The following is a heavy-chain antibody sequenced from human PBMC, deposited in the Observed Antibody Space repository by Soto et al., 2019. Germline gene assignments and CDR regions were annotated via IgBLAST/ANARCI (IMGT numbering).Heavy chain of an antibody. CDR1: GGSIRDYF. CDR2: IYYSGRT. Sequence: QVQLQESGPGLVKPSETLSLTCTVSGGSIRDYFWTWIRQPPGKGLEWIGYIYYSGRTNYNPSLTGRVSISVDTSNNHFSLQPSSVTAADTAVYYCARVGGDDFGDSGGFDYWGQGTLVTVSS. D-gene: IGHD4-17*01. V-gene: IGHV4-59*01. CDR3: ARVGGDDFGDSGGFDY. J-gene: IGHJ4*02.